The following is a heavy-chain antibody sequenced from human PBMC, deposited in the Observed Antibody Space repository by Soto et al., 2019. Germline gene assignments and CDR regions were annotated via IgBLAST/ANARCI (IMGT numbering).Heavy chain of an antibody. CDR3: ARVPKSYGDYIDY. CDR1: GFTFSSYG. D-gene: IGHD4-17*01. CDR2: IWYDGSNK. J-gene: IGHJ4*02. V-gene: IGHV3-33*01. Sequence: QVQLVESGGGVVQPGRSLRLSCAASGFTFSSYGMHWVRQAPGKGLEWVAVIWYDGSNKYYADSVKGRFTISRDNSKNTLYLQMNSLRAEDTAVYYCARVPKSYGDYIDYWGQGTLVTVSS.